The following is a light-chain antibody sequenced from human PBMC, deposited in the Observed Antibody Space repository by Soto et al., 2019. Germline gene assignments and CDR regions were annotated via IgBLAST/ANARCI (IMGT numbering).Light chain of an antibody. V-gene: IGKV1-5*03. CDR3: QQYGSSPPWT. Sequence: IQLTQSPSSLSASVGDRVTITCRASQSISSWLAWYQQKPGKAPKLLIYKASTLKSGVPSRFSGSGSGTDFTLTISRLEPEDFAVYYCQQYGSSPPWTFGQGTKVDI. CDR1: QSISSW. J-gene: IGKJ1*01. CDR2: KAS.